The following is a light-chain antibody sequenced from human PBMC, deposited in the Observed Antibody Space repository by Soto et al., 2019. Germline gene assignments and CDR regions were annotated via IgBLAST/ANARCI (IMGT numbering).Light chain of an antibody. J-gene: IGKJ1*01. CDR1: QSISSW. CDR3: QQYNSYSPWT. Sequence: DIQMTQSPSTLSASVGDRVTITCRASQSISSWLAWYQQKPGKAPKLVIYDASSLESGVPSRFSGSGSGTEFTLTISSLQPDDFATYYCQQYNSYSPWTFGQGTKVEIK. CDR2: DAS. V-gene: IGKV1-5*01.